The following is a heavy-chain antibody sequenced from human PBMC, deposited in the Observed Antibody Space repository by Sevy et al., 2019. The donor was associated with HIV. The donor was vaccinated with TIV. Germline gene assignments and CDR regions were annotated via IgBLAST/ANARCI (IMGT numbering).Heavy chain of an antibody. CDR2: IYRSGST. CDR1: GGSISSSNW. D-gene: IGHD5-12*01. J-gene: IGHJ3*02. V-gene: IGHV4-4*02. CDR3: ARVMLPDGYDGRGNAFDI. Sequence: SETLSLTCAVSGGSISSSNWWSWVHQPPGKGLEWIGEIYRSGSTNYNPSLKSRVTISVDKSKNQFSLKLSSVTAADTAVYYCARVMLPDGYDGRGNAFDIWGQGTMVTVSS.